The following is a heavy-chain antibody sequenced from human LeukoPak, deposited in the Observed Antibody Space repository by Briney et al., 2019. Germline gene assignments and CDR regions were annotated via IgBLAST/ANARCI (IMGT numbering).Heavy chain of an antibody. V-gene: IGHV3-23*01. CDR2: ISNSAVST. D-gene: IGHD2/OR15-2a*01. CDR1: GFTFSSDS. Sequence: PGGSLRLSCAASGFTFSSDSMTWVRQAPGKGLEWVSTISNSAVSTFYADPVKGRFSISRDNSKNTLYQHMSSLSAEDTAMYYCAKDSFSTMWGPGTLVTVSS. CDR3: AKDSFSTM. J-gene: IGHJ4*02.